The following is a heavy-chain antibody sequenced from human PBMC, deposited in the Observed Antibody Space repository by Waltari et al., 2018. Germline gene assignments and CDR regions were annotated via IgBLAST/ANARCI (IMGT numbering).Heavy chain of an antibody. D-gene: IGHD3-22*01. V-gene: IGHV4-61*09. J-gene: IGHJ4*02. CDR1: GGSISSGSYY. Sequence: QVQLQESGPGLVKPSQTLSLTCSVSGGSISSGSYYWSWIRQPAGQGLEWIGHIYTSGSPNYNPALESRVTISVDTAKNQFSLKLGSVTAADTAVYYCAREEDDHDSGAYHCWGQGTLVTVSA. CDR3: AREEDDHDSGAYHC. CDR2: IYTSGSP.